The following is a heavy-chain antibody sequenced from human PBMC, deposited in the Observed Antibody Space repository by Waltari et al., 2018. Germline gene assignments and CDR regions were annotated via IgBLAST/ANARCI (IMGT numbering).Heavy chain of an antibody. CDR1: GYSISSGYY. CDR3: ARIDYIGYCDF. D-gene: IGHD5-12*01. J-gene: IGHJ4*02. CDR2: IYQSGST. Sequence: QMLLQESGPELVKPSETLSLTCDVSGYSISSGYYWGWIRQPPGQGLEWIGKIYQSGSTYYNPYLKSRVTISVDTSKNQFTLKLSSVTAADTAVYYCARIDYIGYCDFWGRGTLVTVSS. V-gene: IGHV4-38-2*01.